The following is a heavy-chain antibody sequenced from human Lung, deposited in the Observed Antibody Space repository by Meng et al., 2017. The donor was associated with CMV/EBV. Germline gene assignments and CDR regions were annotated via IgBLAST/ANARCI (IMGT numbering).Heavy chain of an antibody. CDR1: GFTFSSYI. CDR3: ARIRSYYGSGSYSHDAFDI. CDR2: ISHDGSNK. J-gene: IGHJ3*02. D-gene: IGHD3-10*01. Sequence: GESLKISCAASGFTFSSYIMHWVRQAPGKGLEWVAVISHDGSNKYYADPVKGRFTISRDNSKNTLYLQMNSLRAEDIAVYYCARIRSYYGSGSYSHDAFDIWGQGTMVTVSS. V-gene: IGHV3-30-3*01.